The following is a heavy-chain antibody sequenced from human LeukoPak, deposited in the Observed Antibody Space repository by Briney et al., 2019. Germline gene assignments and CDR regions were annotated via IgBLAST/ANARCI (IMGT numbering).Heavy chain of an antibody. CDR1: GFTFSDYY. CDR2: ISSRGSTI. CDR3: ASSLYLYYYYGMDV. D-gene: IGHD5/OR15-5a*01. J-gene: IGHJ6*02. Sequence: GGSLRLSCAASGFTFSDYYMSWIRQAPGKGLEWVSYISSRGSTIYYADSVKGRFTISRDNAKNSLYLQMNSLRAEDTAMYYCASSLYLYYYYGMDVWGQGTTVTVSS. V-gene: IGHV3-11*01.